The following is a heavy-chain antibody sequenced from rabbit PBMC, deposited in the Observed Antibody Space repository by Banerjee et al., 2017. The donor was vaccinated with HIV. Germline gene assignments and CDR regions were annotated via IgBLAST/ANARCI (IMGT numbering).Heavy chain of an antibody. D-gene: IGHD6-1*01. CDR3: ARCGIDNTVYAYATGYYGMDL. Sequence: QSLEESGGDLVQPGGTLTLTCEASGIDFSSYYYMCWVRQAPGKGLEWIGYIWTDSSGYTNYASWAKGRFTVSKTSSTTVTLQMTSLTAADTATYFCARCGIDNTVYAYATGYYGMDLWGQGTLVTVS. CDR2: IWTDSSGYT. J-gene: IGHJ6*01. CDR1: GIDFSSYYY. V-gene: IGHV1S40*01.